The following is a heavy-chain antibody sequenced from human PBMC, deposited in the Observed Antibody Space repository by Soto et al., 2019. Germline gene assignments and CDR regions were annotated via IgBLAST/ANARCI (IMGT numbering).Heavy chain of an antibody. Sequence: PSETLSLTCTVSGGSISNGDHYWSWIRQPPGKGLEYIAYVYYTGTTYYNPTLKSRVTMSVDTSENQFSLKLSSVTAADTAVYYCASYYDSSGPTFDFWGQGTLVTVSS. CDR1: GGSISNGDHY. V-gene: IGHV4-30-4*01. CDR2: VYYTGTT. D-gene: IGHD3-22*01. J-gene: IGHJ4*02. CDR3: ASYYDSSGPTFDF.